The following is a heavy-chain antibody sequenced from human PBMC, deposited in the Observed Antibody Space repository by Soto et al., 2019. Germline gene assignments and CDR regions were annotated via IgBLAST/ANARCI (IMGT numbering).Heavy chain of an antibody. Sequence: SLRLSCAASGFTFTSYAMSWVRQAPGEGLEWVSAIGGSGANTYYADSVKGRFTISRDNSKNTLYLQVNSLRAEDTALYYCAKETSISGPGAFDIWGQGTMVTVSS. V-gene: IGHV3-23*01. CDR3: AKETSISGPGAFDI. D-gene: IGHD6-19*01. J-gene: IGHJ3*02. CDR2: IGGSGANT. CDR1: GFTFTSYA.